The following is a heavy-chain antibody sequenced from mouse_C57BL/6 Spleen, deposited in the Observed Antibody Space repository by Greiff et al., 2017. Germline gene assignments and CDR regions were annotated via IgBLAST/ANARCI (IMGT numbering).Heavy chain of an antibody. CDR1: GFNIKDDY. CDR3: TTFGSSYVDY. V-gene: IGHV14-4*01. Sequence: VQLKQSGAELVRPGASVKLSCTASGFNIKDDYMHWVKQRPEQGLEWIGWIDPENGDTEYASKFQGKATITADTSSNTAYLQLSSLTSEDTAVYYCTTFGSSYVDYWGQGTTLTVSS. J-gene: IGHJ2*01. CDR2: IDPENGDT. D-gene: IGHD1-1*01.